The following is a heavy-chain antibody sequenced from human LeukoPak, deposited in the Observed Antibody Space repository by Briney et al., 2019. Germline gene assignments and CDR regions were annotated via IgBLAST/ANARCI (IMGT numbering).Heavy chain of an antibody. CDR3: ARGTPWYYYMDV. CDR2: IGTAGKT. CDR1: GFTLSNFD. V-gene: IGHV3-13*01. J-gene: IGHJ6*03. Sequence: GGSLRLSCAASGFTLSNFDMHWVRQITGKGLEWVSSIGTAGKTNYRGSVKGRFTISRENAKHSLYLQMNSLTTGDTAVYYCARGTPWYYYMDVWGKGTTVTVSS.